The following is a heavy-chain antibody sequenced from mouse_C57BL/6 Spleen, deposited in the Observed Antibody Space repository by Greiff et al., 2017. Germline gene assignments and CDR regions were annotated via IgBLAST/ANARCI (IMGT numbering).Heavy chain of an antibody. CDR1: GYTFTDYE. CDR2: IDPETGGT. D-gene: IGHD3-1*01. J-gene: IGHJ4*01. Sequence: VKLQESGAELVRPGASVTLSCKASGYTFTDYEMHWVKQTPVHGLEWIGAIDPETGGTAYNQKFKGKAILTADKSSSTAYMELRSLTSEDSAVYYCTRSGRGDAMDYWGQGTSVTVSS. CDR3: TRSGRGDAMDY. V-gene: IGHV1-15*01.